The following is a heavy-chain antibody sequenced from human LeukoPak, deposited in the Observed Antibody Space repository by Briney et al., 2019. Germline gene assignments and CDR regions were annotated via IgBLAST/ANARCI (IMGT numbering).Heavy chain of an antibody. CDR2: IYRDGRT. CDR3: ARGGDTSGSPFDY. J-gene: IGHJ4*02. Sequence: GGSLRLSCAVSGFTVRSNYMNWVRQAPGKGLEWVSIIYRDGRTYYADSAKGRFTISRDNSRNTLYFQMNSLRAEDTAVYYCARGGDTSGSPFDYWGQGTLVTVSS. CDR1: GFTVRSNY. V-gene: IGHV3-53*01. D-gene: IGHD6-19*01.